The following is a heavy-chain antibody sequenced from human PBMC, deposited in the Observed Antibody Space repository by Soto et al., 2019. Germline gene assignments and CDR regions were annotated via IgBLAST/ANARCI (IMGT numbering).Heavy chain of an antibody. Sequence: SETLSLTCSVSGGTISGYYWTWIWQPAGKGLEWIGRIYSSGNTKYNPSLQSRVTMSLDTSNNQFSLRLTSVTAADTAVYYCARGQRFSDWFDPWGQGTLVTSPQ. J-gene: IGHJ5*02. CDR2: IYSSGNT. D-gene: IGHD3-3*01. V-gene: IGHV4-4*07. CDR1: GGTISGYY. CDR3: ARGQRFSDWFDP.